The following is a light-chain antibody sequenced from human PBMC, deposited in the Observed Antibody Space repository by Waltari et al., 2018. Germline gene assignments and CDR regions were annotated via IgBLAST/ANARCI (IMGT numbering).Light chain of an antibody. V-gene: IGKV4-1*01. CDR2: WAS. J-gene: IGKJ1*01. Sequence: DIVMTQSPDSLAVSLGERATINCKSSQRIISSFNNKNYLTWFQQKAGEPPNLLIYWASTRESGVPDRFSGSGSGTDFTLTISGLQAEDVAVYYCQQYSATPPTFGQGTKVEIK. CDR3: QQYSATPPT. CDR1: QRIISSFNNKNY.